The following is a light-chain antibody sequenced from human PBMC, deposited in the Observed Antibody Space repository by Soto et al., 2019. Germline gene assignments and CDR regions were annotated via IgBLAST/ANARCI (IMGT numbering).Light chain of an antibody. J-gene: IGLJ1*01. CDR1: SSDVGGYNY. Sequence: QSVLTRPASVSGSPGQSIPISCTGTSSDVGGYNYVSWYQQHPGKAPKLMIFEVSNRPSGVSNRFSGSKSGNTASLTISGLQTEDEADYYCTSYTSSFTHLFGTGTKVTVL. V-gene: IGLV2-14*01. CDR3: TSYTSSFTHL. CDR2: EVS.